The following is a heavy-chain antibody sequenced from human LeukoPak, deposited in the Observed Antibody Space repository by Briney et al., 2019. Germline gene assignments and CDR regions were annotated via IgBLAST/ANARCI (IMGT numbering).Heavy chain of an antibody. J-gene: IGHJ4*02. CDR3: AIGEYSNGCYFDY. V-gene: IGHV1-2*02. Sequence: ASVKVSCKASGYTFTGYYMHWVRQAPGQGLEWMGWINPNSGGTNYAQKFQGRVTMTRDTSISTAYMELSRLRSDDTAVYYCAIGEYSNGCYFDYWVQGTLVTVSS. CDR1: GYTFTGYY. D-gene: IGHD6-19*01. CDR2: INPNSGGT.